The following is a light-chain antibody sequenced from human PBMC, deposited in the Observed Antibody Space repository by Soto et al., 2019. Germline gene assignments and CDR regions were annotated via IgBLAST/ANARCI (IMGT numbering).Light chain of an antibody. Sequence: DIQLTQSPIFLYASVGDRVTISCRASQAIFNYLDWYQQKPGKAPNLLIFGASTLQSGVPSRFSGSGSGTEFTLTISSLQPEDFATYYWQQLNSHPRTVGQGTKLEIK. CDR1: QAIFNY. CDR3: QQLNSHPRT. V-gene: IGKV1-9*01. J-gene: IGKJ2*01. CDR2: GAS.